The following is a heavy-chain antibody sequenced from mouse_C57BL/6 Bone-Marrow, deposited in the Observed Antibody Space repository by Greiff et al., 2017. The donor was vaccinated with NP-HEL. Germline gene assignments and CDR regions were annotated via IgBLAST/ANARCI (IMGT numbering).Heavy chain of an antibody. J-gene: IGHJ4*01. V-gene: IGHV1-69*01. CDR1: GYTFTSYW. CDR3: ARARYYAMDY. CDR2: IDPSDSYT. Sequence: QVQLQQPGAELVMPGASVKLSCKASGYTFTSYWMHWVKQRPGPGLEWIGEIDPSDSYTNYNQKFKGKSTLTVDKSSSTAYRQLSSLTSEDSAVYYCARARYYAMDYWGQGTSVTVSS.